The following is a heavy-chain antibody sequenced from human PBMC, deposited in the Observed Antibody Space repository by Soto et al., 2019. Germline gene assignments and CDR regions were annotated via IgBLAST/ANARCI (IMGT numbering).Heavy chain of an antibody. CDR2: ISYDGSNK. V-gene: IGHV3-30-3*01. CDR1: GFTFSSYA. CDR3: ARVPELQGDYYGMDV. D-gene: IGHD1-26*01. Sequence: GGSLRLSCAASGFTFSSYAMHWVRQAPGKGLEWVAVISYDGSNKYYADSVKGRFTISRDNSKNTLYLQMNSLRAEDTAVYYCARVPELQGDYYGMDVWGQGTTVTVSS. J-gene: IGHJ6*02.